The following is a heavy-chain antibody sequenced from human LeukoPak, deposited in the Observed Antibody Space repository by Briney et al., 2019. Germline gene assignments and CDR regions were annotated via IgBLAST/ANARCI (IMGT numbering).Heavy chain of an antibody. CDR3: AKDHPFDYYYDSSGYFLY. J-gene: IGHJ4*02. V-gene: IGHV3-23*01. CDR1: GFTFSSYA. Sequence: QLGGSLRLSCAASGFTFSSYAMTWVRQAPGKGLEWVSAISGSGGSTYYADSVKGRFTISRDSSKNTLYLQMNSLRAEDTAVYYCAKDHPFDYYYDSSGYFLYWGQGTLVTVSS. CDR2: ISGSGGST. D-gene: IGHD3-22*01.